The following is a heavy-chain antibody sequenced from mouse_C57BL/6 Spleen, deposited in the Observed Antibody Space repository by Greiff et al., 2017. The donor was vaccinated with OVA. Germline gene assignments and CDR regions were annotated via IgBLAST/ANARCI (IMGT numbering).Heavy chain of an antibody. Sequence: QVQLKESGAELVKPGASVKISCKASGYAFSSYWMNWVKQRPGKGLEWIGQIYPGDGDTNYNGKFKGKATLTADKSSSTAYMQLSSLTSEDSAVYFCARSIYYYGSSYGYYAMDYWGQGTSVTVSS. D-gene: IGHD1-1*01. V-gene: IGHV1-80*01. CDR2: IYPGDGDT. J-gene: IGHJ4*01. CDR3: ARSIYYYGSSYGYYAMDY. CDR1: GYAFSSYW.